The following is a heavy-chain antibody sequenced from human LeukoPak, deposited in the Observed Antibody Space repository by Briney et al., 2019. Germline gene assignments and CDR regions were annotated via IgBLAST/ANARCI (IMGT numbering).Heavy chain of an antibody. D-gene: IGHD6-13*01. CDR3: ARGALISSSWPYWHFDL. Sequence: SQTLSLTCTVSGGSISSGSYYWSWIRQPAGKGLEWIGRIYTSGSTNYNPSLKSRVTISVDTSKNQFSLKLSSVTAADTAVYYCARGALISSSWPYWHFDLWGRGTLVTVSS. CDR1: GGSISSGSYY. CDR2: IYTSGST. J-gene: IGHJ2*01. V-gene: IGHV4-61*02.